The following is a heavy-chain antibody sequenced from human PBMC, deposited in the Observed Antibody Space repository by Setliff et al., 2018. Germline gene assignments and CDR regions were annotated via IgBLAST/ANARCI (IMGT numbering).Heavy chain of an antibody. J-gene: IGHJ6*03. CDR2: IYYSGDT. Sequence: SETLSLTCTVSGGSMITNDYFWGWIRQPPGTGLEWIGSIYYSGDTYYNPSLKSRATVSVDTSTNQSSLRLTSVTAADSAVYFCARYPRRGNGWYPYYVDVWGKGTTVTVSS. D-gene: IGHD6-19*01. CDR3: ARYPRRGNGWYPYYVDV. V-gene: IGHV4-39*07. CDR1: GGSMITNDYF.